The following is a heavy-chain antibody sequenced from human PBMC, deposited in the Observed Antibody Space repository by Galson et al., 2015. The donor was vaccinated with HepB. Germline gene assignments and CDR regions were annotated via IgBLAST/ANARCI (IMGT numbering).Heavy chain of an antibody. D-gene: IGHD3-16*01. CDR1: GFTFSTYW. Sequence: LRLSCADSGFTFSTYWMTWVRQAPGKGLEWVANIKQDGSEKYYVDSVKGRFTISRDNAKNSLYLQMNSLRAADTAVYYCAREVGGWLRLDVWGQGTTVTVSS. CDR2: IKQDGSEK. CDR3: AREVGGWLRLDV. V-gene: IGHV3-7*03. J-gene: IGHJ6*02.